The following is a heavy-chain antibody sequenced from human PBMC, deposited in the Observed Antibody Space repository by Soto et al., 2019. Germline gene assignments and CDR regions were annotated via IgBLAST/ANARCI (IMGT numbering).Heavy chain of an antibody. CDR2: IYYSGST. V-gene: IGHV4-31*03. CDR1: GGSISSGGYY. D-gene: IGHD2-2*02. Sequence: QVQLQESGPGLVKPSQTLSLTCTVSGGSISSGGYYWSWIRQHPGKGLEWIGYIYYSGSTYYNPSLKSRVTISVDTSKNQFSLKLSSVTAADTAVYYCARGERGYCSSTSCYRRYYYYGTDVWGQGTTVTVSS. J-gene: IGHJ6*02. CDR3: ARGERGYCSSTSCYRRYYYYGTDV.